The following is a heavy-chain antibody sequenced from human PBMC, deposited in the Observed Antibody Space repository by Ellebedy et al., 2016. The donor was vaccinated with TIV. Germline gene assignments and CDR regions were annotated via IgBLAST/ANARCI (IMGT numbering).Heavy chain of an antibody. V-gene: IGHV3-7*01. J-gene: IGHJ4*02. CDR3: ARDQWLGRAYYFDY. CDR2: IKQDGSEK. D-gene: IGHD6-19*01. Sequence: GESLKISCGTSGFPFSNYLMTWVRQAPGKGLEWVANIKQDGSEKYYVDSVKGRFSISRDNAKNSMYLQMNSLRDEDTAVYYCARDQWLGRAYYFDYWGQGTLLTVSS. CDR1: GFPFSNYL.